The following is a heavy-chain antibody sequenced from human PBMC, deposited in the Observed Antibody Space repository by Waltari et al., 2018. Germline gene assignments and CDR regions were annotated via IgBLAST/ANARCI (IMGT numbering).Heavy chain of an antibody. CDR1: GGTFSSYT. CDR2: IIPILGIA. V-gene: IGHV1-69*02. Sequence: QVQLVQSGAEVKKPGSSVKVSCKASGGTFSSYTISWVRQAPGQGLAWMGRIIPILGIANYAQKFQGRVTITADKSTSTAYMELSSLRSEDTAVYYCASTGLVRDAFDIWGQGTMVTVSS. D-gene: IGHD3-10*01. CDR3: ASTGLVRDAFDI. J-gene: IGHJ3*02.